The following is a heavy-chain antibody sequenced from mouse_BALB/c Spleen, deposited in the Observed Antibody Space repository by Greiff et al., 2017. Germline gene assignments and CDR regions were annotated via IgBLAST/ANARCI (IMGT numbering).Heavy chain of an antibody. V-gene: IGHV1-14*01. CDR2: INPYNDGT. J-gene: IGHJ3*01. Sequence: VHVKQSGPELVKPGASVKMSCKASGYTFTSYVMHWVKQKPGQGLEWIGYINPYNDGTKYNEKFKGKATLTSDKSSSTAYMELSSLTSEDSAVYYCARGSRSGYGNYDWGQGTLVTVSA. CDR1: GYTFTSYV. D-gene: IGHD2-10*02. CDR3: ARGSRSGYGNYD.